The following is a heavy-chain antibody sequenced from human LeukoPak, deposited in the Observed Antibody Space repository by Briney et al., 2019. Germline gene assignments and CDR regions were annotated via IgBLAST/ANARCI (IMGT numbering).Heavy chain of an antibody. CDR1: GGSISSYY. J-gene: IGHJ6*03. D-gene: IGHD2-2*01. V-gene: IGHV4-4*07. CDR2: IYTSGST. Sequence: SETLSLTCTVSGGSISSYYWSWIRQPAGKGLEWIGRIYTSGSTNYNPSLKSRVTMSVDTSKNQFSLKLSSVTAADTAVYYCARDRTNEYIKSYYYYMDVWGKGTTVTVSS. CDR3: ARDRTNEYIKSYYYYMDV.